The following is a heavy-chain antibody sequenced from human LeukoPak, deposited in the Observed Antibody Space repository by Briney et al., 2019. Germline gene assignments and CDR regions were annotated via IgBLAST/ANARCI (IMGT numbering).Heavy chain of an antibody. CDR1: GGSISSSSYY. CDR2: IYYSGST. D-gene: IGHD5-24*01. CDR3: ARRWVGLRRDGYNVFDY. V-gene: IGHV4-39*07. J-gene: IGHJ4*02. Sequence: PSETLSLTCTVSGGSISSSSYYWGWIRQPPGKVLEWIGSIYYSGSTYYNPSLKSRVTISVDTSKNQFSLKLSSVTAADTAVYYCARRWVGLRRDGYNVFDYWGQETLVTVSS.